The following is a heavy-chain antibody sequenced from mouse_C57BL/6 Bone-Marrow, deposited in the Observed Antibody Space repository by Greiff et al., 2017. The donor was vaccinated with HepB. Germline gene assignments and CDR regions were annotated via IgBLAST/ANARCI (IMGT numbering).Heavy chain of an antibody. Sequence: QVQLQQSGPELVKPGASVKISCKASGYAFSSSWMNWVKQRPGKGLEWIGRIYPGDGDTNYNGKFKGKATLTADKSSSTAYMQLSSLTSEDSAVYFCAVYGNYEYWGQGTTLTVSS. V-gene: IGHV1-82*01. CDR2: IYPGDGDT. D-gene: IGHD2-1*01. J-gene: IGHJ2*01. CDR3: AVYGNYEY. CDR1: GYAFSSSW.